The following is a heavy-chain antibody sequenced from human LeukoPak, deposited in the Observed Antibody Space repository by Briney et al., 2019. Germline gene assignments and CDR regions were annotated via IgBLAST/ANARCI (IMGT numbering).Heavy chain of an antibody. CDR3: ATHEVTAAAGTEFDS. Sequence: IFLADSDTRYSPSFEGQVTISADKSIYTAYLQWSSLQTSDTAIYYCATHEVTAAAGTEFDSWGQGTLVTVSS. CDR2: IFLADSDT. J-gene: IGHJ4*02. D-gene: IGHD6-25*01. V-gene: IGHV5-51*01.